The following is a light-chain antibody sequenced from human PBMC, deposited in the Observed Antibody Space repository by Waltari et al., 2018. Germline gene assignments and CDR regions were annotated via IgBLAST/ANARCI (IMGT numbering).Light chain of an antibody. CDR1: QSVTTY. Sequence: LTQSPASLSLSPGQRATLSCRASQSVTTYLAWYQQKPGQAPRLLIHSASSRASGIPERFSGSGSGTEFTLTISSLEPEDVGVYFGFHHSTGYGFGQGTKVEI. J-gene: IGKJ2*03. CDR3: FHHSTGYG. CDR2: SAS. V-gene: IGKV3-11*01.